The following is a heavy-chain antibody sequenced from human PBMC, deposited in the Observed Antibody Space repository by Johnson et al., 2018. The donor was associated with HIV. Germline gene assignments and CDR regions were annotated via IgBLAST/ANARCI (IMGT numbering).Heavy chain of an antibody. V-gene: IGHV3-13*01. CDR1: GFTFSSYD. CDR3: AKDWLRYSSSPNKAFDF. Sequence: VQLVESGGGVVQPGRSLRLCCAASGFTFSSYDMHWVRQATGKGLEWVSAIGTAGDTYYPGSVKGRFTISRDNAKNSLYLQMYSLRDEDTALYYCAKDWLRYSSSPNKAFDFWGQGTMVTVSS. CDR2: IGTAGDT. D-gene: IGHD6-6*01. J-gene: IGHJ3*01.